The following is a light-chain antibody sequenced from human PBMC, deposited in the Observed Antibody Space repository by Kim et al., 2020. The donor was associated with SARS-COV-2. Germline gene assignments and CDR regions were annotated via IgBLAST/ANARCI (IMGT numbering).Light chain of an antibody. Sequence: APGKTARITCGGNNIGSKSVHWYQQKPSQAPVLVIYYDSDRPSGIPERFSGSNSGNTATLTISRVEAGDEADYYCQVWDSSSDHWVFGGGTKLTVL. J-gene: IGLJ3*02. V-gene: IGLV3-21*04. CDR3: QVWDSSSDHWV. CDR1: NIGSKS. CDR2: YDS.